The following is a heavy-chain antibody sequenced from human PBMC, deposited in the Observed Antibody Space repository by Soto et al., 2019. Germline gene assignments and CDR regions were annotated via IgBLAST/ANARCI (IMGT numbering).Heavy chain of an antibody. D-gene: IGHD3-10*01. J-gene: IGHJ4*02. CDR2: ISYVGSNK. V-gene: IGHV3-30-3*01. CDR3: ARESYYYGSGSYYSYDY. CDR1: GFTFSSYA. Sequence: QVQLVESGGGVVQPGRSLRLSCAASGFTFSSYAMHWVRQAPGKGLEWVAVISYVGSNKYYADSVKGRFTISRDNSKNTLYLQMNSLRAEDTAVYYCARESYYYGSGSYYSYDYWGQGTLVTVSS.